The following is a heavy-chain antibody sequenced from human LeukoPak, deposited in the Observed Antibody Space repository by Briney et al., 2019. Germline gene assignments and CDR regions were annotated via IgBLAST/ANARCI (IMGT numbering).Heavy chain of an antibody. V-gene: IGHV3-53*01. D-gene: IGHD1-26*01. CDR2: IYSGGST. CDR3: AKDTRYSGSYYFVFDY. Sequence: PGGSLRLSCAASGFTVSSNYMSWVRQAPGKGLEWVSVIYSGGSTYYADSVKGRFTISRDNSKNTLYLQMNSLRAEDTAVYYCAKDTRYSGSYYFVFDYWGQGTLVTVSS. CDR1: GFTVSSNY. J-gene: IGHJ4*02.